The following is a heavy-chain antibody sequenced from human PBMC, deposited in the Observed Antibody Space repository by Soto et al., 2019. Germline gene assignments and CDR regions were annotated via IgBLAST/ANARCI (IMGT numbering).Heavy chain of an antibody. CDR3: ASSLYCSSTSCYVSFDY. CDR1: GGSISSYY. J-gene: IGHJ4*02. Sequence: SETLSLTCTVSGGSISSYYWSWIRQPPGKGLEWIGYIYYSGSTNYNPSLKSRVTISVDTSKNQFSLKLSSVTAADTAVYYCASSLYCSSTSCYVSFDYWGQGTLVTVSS. V-gene: IGHV4-59*01. D-gene: IGHD2-2*01. CDR2: IYYSGST.